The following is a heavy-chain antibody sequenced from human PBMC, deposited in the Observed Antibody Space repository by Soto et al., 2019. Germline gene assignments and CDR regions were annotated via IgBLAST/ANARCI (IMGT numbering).Heavy chain of an antibody. V-gene: IGHV4-61*08. Sequence: SETLSLTCTVSGGSISGGDYYWSWIRQPPGKGLEWIGYIYYSGSTNYNPSLKGRVTMSVDTSKNQFSLKLTSVNTADTAIYYCTRGGDPYKTGHWGQGTLVTVSS. CDR3: TRGGDPYKTGH. D-gene: IGHD2-21*01. J-gene: IGHJ4*02. CDR2: IYYSGST. CDR1: GGSISGGDYY.